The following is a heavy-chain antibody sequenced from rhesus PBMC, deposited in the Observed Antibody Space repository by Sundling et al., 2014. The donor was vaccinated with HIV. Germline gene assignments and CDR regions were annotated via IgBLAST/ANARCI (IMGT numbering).Heavy chain of an antibody. Sequence: QVTLKESGPALVKPTQTLTLTCTFSGFSLTTSSLGVAWIRQPPGKTLEWLAHIYWDDDKRYTPSLKRRLTISKDTSKNQVVLTMTNMDPVDTATYYCVRRGSGWDYWGQGVLVTVSS. V-gene: IGHV2-174*02. CDR1: GFSLTTSSLG. J-gene: IGHJ4*01. CDR2: IYWDDDK. D-gene: IGHD6-31*01. CDR3: VRRGSGWDY.